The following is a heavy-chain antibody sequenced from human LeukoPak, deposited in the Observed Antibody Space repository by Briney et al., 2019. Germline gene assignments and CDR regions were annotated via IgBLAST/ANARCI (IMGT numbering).Heavy chain of an antibody. CDR2: ISGSGSNI. V-gene: IGHV3-11*04. J-gene: IGHJ3*02. Sequence: PGGSLRLSCGASGFTLGDYYMKWIRQAPGKGLEWVSYISGSGSNIYYADSVKGRFTTSRDNAKNSLYLQMNSLRAEDTAVYYCARDSTDRTGDAFDIWGQGTMVTVS. CDR1: GFTLGDYY. D-gene: IGHD2-2*01. CDR3: ARDSTDRTGDAFDI.